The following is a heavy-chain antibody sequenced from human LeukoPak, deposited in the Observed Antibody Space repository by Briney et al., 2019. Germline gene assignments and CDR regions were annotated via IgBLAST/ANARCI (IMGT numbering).Heavy chain of an antibody. Sequence: SAKVSCKASGGTFSSYAISWVRQAPGQGLEWMGGIIPIFGTANYAQKFQGRVTITADKSTSTAYMELSSLRSEDTAVYYCASRGYCSGGSCYNWFDPWGQGTLVTVSS. CDR2: IIPIFGTA. CDR3: ASRGYCSGGSCYNWFDP. D-gene: IGHD2-15*01. V-gene: IGHV1-69*06. CDR1: GGTFSSYA. J-gene: IGHJ5*02.